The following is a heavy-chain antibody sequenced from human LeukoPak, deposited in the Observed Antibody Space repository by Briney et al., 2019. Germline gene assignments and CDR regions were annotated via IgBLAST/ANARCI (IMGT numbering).Heavy chain of an antibody. J-gene: IGHJ4*02. CDR3: ARDGYNGDYFDY. CDR1: GGSISSGGYS. Sequence: SETLSLTCAVSGGSISSGGYSWSWIRQPPGKGLEWIGYIYHSGSTYYNPSLKNRVTISVDRSKNQFSLKLSSVTAADTAVYYCARDGYNGDYFDYWGQGTLVTVSS. CDR2: IYHSGST. D-gene: IGHD5-24*01. V-gene: IGHV4-30-2*01.